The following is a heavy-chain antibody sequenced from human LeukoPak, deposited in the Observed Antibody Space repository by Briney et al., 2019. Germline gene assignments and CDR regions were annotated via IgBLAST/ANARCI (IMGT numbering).Heavy chain of an antibody. CDR1: GDSVSSNSSA. D-gene: IGHD6-19*01. CDR3: ARDRGSGWPFDY. Sequence: SQTLSLTCAISGDSVSSNSSAWDWVRQSPSRGLEWLGRTYYRSEWYNDYAVSVKSRITINPDPSKNQFSLHLNSLTLEDTAIYFCARDRGSGWPFDYWGQGTLVTVSS. V-gene: IGHV6-1*01. J-gene: IGHJ4*02. CDR2: TYYRSEWYN.